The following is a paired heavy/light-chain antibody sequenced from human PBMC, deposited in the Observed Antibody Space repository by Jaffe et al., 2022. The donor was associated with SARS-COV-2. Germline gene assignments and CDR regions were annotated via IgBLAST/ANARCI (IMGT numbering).Light chain of an antibody. Sequence: QTVVTQEPSLTVSPGGTVTLTCASSTGAVTSGYYPNWFQQKPGQAPRALIYSTSNKHSWTPARFSGSLLGGKAALTLSGVQPEDEAEYYCLLYYGGAQVFGTGTKVTVL. CDR1: TGAVTSGYY. J-gene: IGLJ1*01. V-gene: IGLV7-43*01. CDR2: STS. CDR3: LLYYGGAQV.
Heavy chain of an antibody. CDR1: GFTFSSYA. CDR2: ISYDGSNK. J-gene: IGHJ6*02. V-gene: IGHV3-30-3*01. CDR3: AREMATVTRGPGGYYYGMDV. D-gene: IGHD4-17*01. Sequence: QVQLVESGGGVVQPGRSLRLSCAASGFTFSSYAMHWVRQAPGKGLEWVAVISYDGSNKYYADSVKGRFTISRDNSKNTLYLQMNSLRAEDTAVYYCAREMATVTRGPGGYYYGMDVWGQGTTVTVSS.